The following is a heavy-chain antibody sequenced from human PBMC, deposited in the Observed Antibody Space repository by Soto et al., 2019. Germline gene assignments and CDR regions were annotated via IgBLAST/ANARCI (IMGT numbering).Heavy chain of an antibody. D-gene: IGHD3-10*01. Sequence: ASVKVSCKASGCTFSSYAISWVRQAPGHGLDWMGGIIPIFGTANYAQKFQGRVTITADESTSTAYMELSSLRSEDTAVYYCARDPLLRGVINGYNWFDPWGQGTLVTVSS. CDR3: ARDPLLRGVINGYNWFDP. CDR2: IIPIFGTA. J-gene: IGHJ5*02. CDR1: GCTFSSYA. V-gene: IGHV1-69*13.